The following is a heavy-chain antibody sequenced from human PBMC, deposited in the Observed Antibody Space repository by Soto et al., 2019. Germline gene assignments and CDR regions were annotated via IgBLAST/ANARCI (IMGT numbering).Heavy chain of an antibody. CDR3: ARVGGGGFPNNWFDP. Sequence: SETLSLTCTVCGGSISSGDNYCSWIRQPPGKGLEWIGYIYYSGSTYYNPSLKSRVTISVDTSKNQFSLKLSSVTATDTAVYYCARVGGGGFPNNWFDPWGQGTLVTVSS. CDR1: GGSISSGDNY. V-gene: IGHV4-30-4*01. CDR2: IYYSGST. D-gene: IGHD2-15*01. J-gene: IGHJ5*02.